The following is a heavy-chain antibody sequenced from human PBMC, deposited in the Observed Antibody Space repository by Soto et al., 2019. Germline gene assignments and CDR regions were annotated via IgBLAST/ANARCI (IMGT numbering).Heavy chain of an antibody. V-gene: IGHV1-18*01. CDR1: GYTFTSYG. CDR2: ISAYNGNT. D-gene: IGHD4-4*01. J-gene: IGHJ4*02. Sequence: ASVKVSCKASGYTFTSYGISWVLQAPGQGLEWMGWISAYNGNTNYAQKLQGRVTMTTDTSTSTAYMELRSLRSDDTAVYYCARVPRYSNYWPYYFDYWGQGTLVTVSS. CDR3: ARVPRYSNYWPYYFDY.